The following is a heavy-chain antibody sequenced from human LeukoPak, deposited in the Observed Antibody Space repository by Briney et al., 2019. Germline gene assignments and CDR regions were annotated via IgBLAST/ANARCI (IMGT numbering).Heavy chain of an antibody. Sequence: SETLSLTCAVYGGSFSGYYWSWIRQPPGKGLEWIGSIYYSGSTYYNPSLKSRVTISVDTSKNQFSLKLSSVAAADTAVYYCASFIRFLEWLSLYYFDYWGQGTLVTVSS. J-gene: IGHJ4*02. CDR2: IYYSGST. CDR3: ASFIRFLEWLSLYYFDY. D-gene: IGHD3-3*01. CDR1: GGSFSGYY. V-gene: IGHV4-34*01.